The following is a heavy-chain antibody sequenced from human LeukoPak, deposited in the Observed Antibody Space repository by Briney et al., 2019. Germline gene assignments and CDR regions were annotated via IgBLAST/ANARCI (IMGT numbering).Heavy chain of an antibody. V-gene: IGHV1-18*01. D-gene: IGHD3-10*01. J-gene: IGHJ5*02. CDR1: GYTFVTYG. CDR3: ARTYYYGSGSYDWFDP. Sequence: ASVKVSYKASGYTFVTYGITWVRQAPGQGLEWMGWISAYNGNTNYAQNLQGRVTMTTDTSTSTAYMELRSLRSDDTAVYYCARTYYYGSGSYDWFDPWGQGTLVTVSS. CDR2: ISAYNGNT.